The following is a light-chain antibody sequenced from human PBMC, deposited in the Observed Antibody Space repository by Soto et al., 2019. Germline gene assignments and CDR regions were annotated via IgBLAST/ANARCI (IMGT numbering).Light chain of an antibody. V-gene: IGLV7-43*01. CDR3: LLYYGGAQLV. J-gene: IGLJ3*02. CDR1: TGAVTSGNY. CDR2: TTN. Sequence: QAVVTQEPSLTVSPGGTVTLTCGSSTGAVTSGNYASWFQQKPGQTPRTLIYTTNSRHPWTPARFSGSLLGDKAALTLSGVQPEDEAEYYCLLYYGGAQLVFGGGTKLTVL.